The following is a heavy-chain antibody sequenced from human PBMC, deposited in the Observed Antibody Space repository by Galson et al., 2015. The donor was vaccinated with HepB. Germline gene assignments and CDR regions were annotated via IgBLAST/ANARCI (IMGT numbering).Heavy chain of an antibody. CDR3: ARDERFGGLDAFDI. V-gene: IGHV3-33*01. CDR2: IWYDGSNK. CDR1: GFTFSSYG. J-gene: IGHJ3*02. D-gene: IGHD3-10*01. Sequence: SLRLSWAASGFTFSSYGMHWVRQAPGKGLEWVAVIWYDGSNKYYADSVKGRFTISRDNSKNTLYLQMNSLRAEDTAVYYCARDERFGGLDAFDIWGQGTMVTVSS.